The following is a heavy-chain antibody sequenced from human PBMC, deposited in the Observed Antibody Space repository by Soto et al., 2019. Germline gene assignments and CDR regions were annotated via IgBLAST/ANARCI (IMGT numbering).Heavy chain of an antibody. CDR2: IRGGAEST. V-gene: IGHV3-23*01. CDR1: GFTFKNYV. D-gene: IGHD2-15*01. CDR3: VKEYPEIVVIGDDAFDI. J-gene: IGHJ3*02. Sequence: EGQLLESGGNLVHIGGSLRLSCEGSGFTFKNYVMSWVRQAPGKGLEWVSNIRGGAESTDYADSVKGRFTISRDNSKYRLYLQMDSLRVDDTAKYYCVKEYPEIVVIGDDAFDIWGQGTMVTVSS.